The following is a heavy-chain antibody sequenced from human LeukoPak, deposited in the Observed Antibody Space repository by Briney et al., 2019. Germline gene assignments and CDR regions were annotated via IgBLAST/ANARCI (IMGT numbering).Heavy chain of an antibody. CDR2: IFYSGST. CDR1: SGSISTSNYY. CDR3: ARESTPHDYVWGSYRRNWFDP. Sequence: SETLSLTCTVSSGSISTSNYYWGWVRQPPGKALEWIGNIFYSGSTYYSPSLKSRVTISVDTSKNQFPLKLSSVTAADTAVYYCARESTPHDYVWGSYRRNWFDPWGQGTLVTVSS. D-gene: IGHD3-16*02. V-gene: IGHV4-39*06. J-gene: IGHJ5*02.